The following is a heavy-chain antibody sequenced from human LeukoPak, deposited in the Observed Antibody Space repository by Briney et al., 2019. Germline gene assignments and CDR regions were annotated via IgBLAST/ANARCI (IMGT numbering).Heavy chain of an antibody. CDR2: ISAYNGNT. Sequence: AVTVSCQASRYTFTSYGLTWVRQAPGQALEWMGWISAYNGNTNYAQKLQGRVTMTTDTSTSTAYMELRSLRSHDTAVYYCAVGAVAGRRPLDYWGQGTLVTVSS. V-gene: IGHV1-18*01. CDR1: RYTFTSYG. CDR3: AVGAVAGRRPLDY. D-gene: IGHD6-19*01. J-gene: IGHJ4*02.